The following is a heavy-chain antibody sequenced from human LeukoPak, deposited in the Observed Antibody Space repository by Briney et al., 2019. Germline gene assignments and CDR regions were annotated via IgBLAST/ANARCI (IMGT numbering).Heavy chain of an antibody. CDR2: IYYSGST. CDR3: ARYIAVAGTYYFDY. V-gene: IGHV4-59*01. CDR1: GGSINSYY. D-gene: IGHD6-19*01. Sequence: SETLSLTCTVSGGSINSYYWSWIRQPPGEGLEWIGYIYYSGSTNYNPSLKSRVTISVDTSKNQFSLKLSSVTAADTAVYYCARYIAVAGTYYFDYWGQGTLVTVSS. J-gene: IGHJ4*02.